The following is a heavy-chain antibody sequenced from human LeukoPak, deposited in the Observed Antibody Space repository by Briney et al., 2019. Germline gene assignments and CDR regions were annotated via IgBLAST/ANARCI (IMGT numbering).Heavy chain of an antibody. V-gene: IGHV1-24*01. J-gene: IGHJ5*02. CDR2: FDPEDGET. Sequence: GASVKVSCKVSGYTLTELSMHWVRQAPGKGLEWMGGFDPEDGETIYAQKFQGRVTMTEDTTTDTAYMELSSLRSEDTAVYYCATDSECSSTSCYRNYIWFDPWGQGTLVTVSS. CDR1: GYTLTELS. D-gene: IGHD2-2*02. CDR3: ATDSECSSTSCYRNYIWFDP.